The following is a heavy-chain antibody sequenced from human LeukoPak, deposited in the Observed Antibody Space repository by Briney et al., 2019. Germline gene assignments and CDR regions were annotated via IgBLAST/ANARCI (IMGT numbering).Heavy chain of an antibody. J-gene: IGHJ4*02. V-gene: IGHV3-23*01. CDR2: SSGSGGST. CDR1: GFTFSSYG. Sequence: AGGSLRLSCAASGFTFSSYGMNWVRQAPGKGLEWVSASSGSGGSTYYADSVKGLFTISRDNSKNTLYLQMNSLRAEDTAVYYCAKDVSYYYGSGSCFDYWGQGTLVTVSS. CDR3: AKDVSYYYGSGSCFDY. D-gene: IGHD3-10*01.